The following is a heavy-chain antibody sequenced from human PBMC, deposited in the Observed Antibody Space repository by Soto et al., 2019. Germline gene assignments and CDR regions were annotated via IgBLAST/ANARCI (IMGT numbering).Heavy chain of an antibody. CDR1: GFSFSNYN. CDR3: AKAGFSSSWSPTYFDY. V-gene: IGHV3-21*04. J-gene: IGHJ4*02. D-gene: IGHD6-13*01. CDR2: IYSSGYNI. Sequence: PGGSLRLSCAASGFSFSNYNMNWVRQAPGKGLEWVSAIYSSGYNIYYADSVKGRFTIPRDNTKNTLYLQMNSLRAEDTAVYYCAKAGFSSSWSPTYFDYWGQGTLVTFSS.